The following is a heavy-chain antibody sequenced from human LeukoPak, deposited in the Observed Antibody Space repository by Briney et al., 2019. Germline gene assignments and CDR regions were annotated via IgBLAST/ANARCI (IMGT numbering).Heavy chain of an antibody. CDR1: GYSFINYW. V-gene: IGHV5-51*01. D-gene: IGHD1-26*01. Sequence: GASLKISCRASGYSFINYWIGWVRQMPGKGLEWVGLIYPGDSNVRYSPSFQGQVTMSADRSINTAYLQWSSLRTSDTAMYYCTRDWELGYWGQGTLVTVSS. CDR2: IYPGDSNV. CDR3: TRDWELGY. J-gene: IGHJ4*02.